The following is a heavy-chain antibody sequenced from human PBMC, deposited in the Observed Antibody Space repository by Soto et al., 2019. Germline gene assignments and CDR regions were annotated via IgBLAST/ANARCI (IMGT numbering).Heavy chain of an antibody. J-gene: IGHJ5*02. Sequence: ASVKVSCKASGYTFTGYYMHWVRQAPGQGLEWMGWINPNSGGTNYAQKFQGRVTMTRDTSISTAYMELSRLRSDDTAVYYCARVGVAIVVVPAALHNWFDTWGQGTLVTVSS. V-gene: IGHV1-2*02. CDR1: GYTFTGYY. D-gene: IGHD2-2*03. CDR2: INPNSGGT. CDR3: ARVGVAIVVVPAALHNWFDT.